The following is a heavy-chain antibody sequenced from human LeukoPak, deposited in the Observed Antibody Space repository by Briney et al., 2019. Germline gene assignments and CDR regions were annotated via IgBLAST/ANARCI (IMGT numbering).Heavy chain of an antibody. J-gene: IGHJ4*02. V-gene: IGHV3-48*03. D-gene: IGHD3-22*01. CDR1: GFTFSSYE. Sequence: PGGSLRLSCAASGFTFSSYEMNWVRQAPGKGLEWVSYISSSGSTICYADSVKGRFTISRDNAKNSLYLQMNSLRAEDTAVYYCAGGDDSSGYYFGYWGQGTLVTVSS. CDR2: ISSSGSTI. CDR3: AGGDDSSGYYFGY.